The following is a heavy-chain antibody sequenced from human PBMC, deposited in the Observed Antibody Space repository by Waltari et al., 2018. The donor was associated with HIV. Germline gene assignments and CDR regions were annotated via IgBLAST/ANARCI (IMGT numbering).Heavy chain of an antibody. CDR3: ARGLQITSYASGNWLWEQMLSRYFFDL. CDR2: VGPGGNV. V-gene: IGHV4-34*01. Sequence: QAQLQQWGTGLLKPSEALSLTCAVYGASFNDYYWTWIRQLPGKGLEWMGKVGPGGNVIVVPSAWRRLTRYTDVSKNQCSLTLTSVAATDTGVDFCARGLQITSYASGNWLWEQMLSRYFFDLWGQGTRV. CDR1: GASFNDYY. D-gene: IGHD3-9*01. J-gene: IGHJ4*02.